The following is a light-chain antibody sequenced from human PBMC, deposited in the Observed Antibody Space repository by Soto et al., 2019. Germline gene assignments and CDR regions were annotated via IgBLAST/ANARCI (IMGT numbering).Light chain of an antibody. J-gene: IGKJ5*01. CDR2: DAS. CDR1: QSVRTY. V-gene: IGKV3-11*01. Sequence: EIVLTHSAGTLSLSRVERATLSCRASQSVRTYLAWYQVKPGQAPRLLIYDASRRASGVPARFSGSGSGTDFTLTISSLQTEDFATYYCQQSYIGATFGQGTRLEIK. CDR3: QQSYIGAT.